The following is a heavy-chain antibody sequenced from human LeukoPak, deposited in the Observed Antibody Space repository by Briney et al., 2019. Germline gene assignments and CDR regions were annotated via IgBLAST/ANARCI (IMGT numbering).Heavy chain of an antibody. D-gene: IGHD3-10*01. CDR2: ISSSGSTI. Sequence: GGSVRLSCAASGFTFSSYEMNWVRQAPGKGLEWVSYISSSGSTIYYADSVKGRFTISRDNSKNTLYLQMNSLRAEDTAVYYCAKGSGSYYNVFVDYFDYWGQGTLSPSPQ. J-gene: IGHJ4*02. V-gene: IGHV3-48*03. CDR3: AKGSGSYYNVFVDYFDY. CDR1: GFTFSSYE.